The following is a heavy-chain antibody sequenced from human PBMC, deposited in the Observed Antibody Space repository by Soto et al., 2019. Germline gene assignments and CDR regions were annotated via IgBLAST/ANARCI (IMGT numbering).Heavy chain of an antibody. CDR1: GGSISSYY. V-gene: IGHV4-59*08. J-gene: IGHJ4*02. Sequence: PSETLSLTCTVSGGSISSYYWSWIRQPPGKELQYIGYIYYSGSTNYNPSLKSRVTISVDTSKNQFSLKLSSVTAADTAVYYCASRKSSPYFDYWGQGTLVTVSS. CDR3: ASRKSSPYFDY. D-gene: IGHD3-10*01. CDR2: IYYSGST.